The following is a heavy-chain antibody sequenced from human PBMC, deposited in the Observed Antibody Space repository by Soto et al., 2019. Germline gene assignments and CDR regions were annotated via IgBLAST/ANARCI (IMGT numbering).Heavy chain of an antibody. CDR2: ISSSGSTI. Sequence: PGGSLRLSCAASGFTFSSYEMNWVRQAPGKGLEWVSYISSSGSTIYYADSVKGRFTISRDNAKNSLYLQMNSLRAEDTAVYYCARGSAMGPPTARGTYYYDSSGYEPSDYWGQGTLVTVSS. CDR1: GFTFSSYE. D-gene: IGHD3-22*01. J-gene: IGHJ4*02. V-gene: IGHV3-48*03. CDR3: ARGSAMGPPTARGTYYYDSSGYEPSDY.